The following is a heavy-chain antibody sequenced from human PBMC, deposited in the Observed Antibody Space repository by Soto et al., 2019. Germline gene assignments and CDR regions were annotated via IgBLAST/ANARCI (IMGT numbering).Heavy chain of an antibody. CDR1: GGSISSSSYY. V-gene: IGHV4-39*01. J-gene: IGHJ4*02. CDR3: ARHSTVTNYDY. CDR2: IYYSGST. Sequence: SETLSLTCTVSGGSISSSSYYWGWIRQPPGKGLEWIGSIYYSGSTYYNPSLKSRVTISVDTSKNQFSLKLSSVTAADTAVYYCARHSTVTNYDYWGQGTLVTVSS. D-gene: IGHD4-17*01.